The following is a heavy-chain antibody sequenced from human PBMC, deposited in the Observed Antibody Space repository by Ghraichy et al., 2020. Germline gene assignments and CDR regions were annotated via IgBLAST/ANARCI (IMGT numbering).Heavy chain of an antibody. D-gene: IGHD2-8*01. CDR2: INHGGNS. J-gene: IGHJ4*02. CDR3: AAGVGGYCFDY. V-gene: IGHV4-34*01. CDR1: GASFNGYY. Sequence: SETLSLTCAASGASFNGYYFTWIRQSPGKDLEWIAEINHGGNSNYNPSLRSRVTISVDTSNNQISLTLDSVTAADTAVYYCAAGVGGYCFDYWGQGALVTVSS.